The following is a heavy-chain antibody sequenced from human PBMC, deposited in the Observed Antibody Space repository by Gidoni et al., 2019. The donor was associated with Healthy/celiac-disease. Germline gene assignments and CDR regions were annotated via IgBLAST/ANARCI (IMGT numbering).Heavy chain of an antibody. CDR2: IYHDGDT. D-gene: IGHD4-4*01. J-gene: IGHJ4*02. V-gene: IGHV4-38-2*02. CDR1: AYSIATDFY. CDR3: TKDAWDLSKSVY. Sequence: QVQLQASGPGRVKPSETLSLPCAVSAYSIATDFYWSWIRQSPGKGLEWIGSIYHDGDTYYNSSLKSRITISIDRSKKQCSLNLRSVTAADTAIYYCTKDAWDLSKSVYWGRGTLVTVSS.